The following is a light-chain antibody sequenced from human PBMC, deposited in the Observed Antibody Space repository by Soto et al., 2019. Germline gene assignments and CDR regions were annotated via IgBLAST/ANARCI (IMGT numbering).Light chain of an antibody. CDR2: EVS. CDR3: SSYGGSNNLV. V-gene: IGLV2-8*01. Sequence: QSVLTQPASASGSPGQSVTISCTGTSSDVGGYNYVSWYQQHPGKAPKLMIYEVSKRPSGVPDRFSGSKSGNTASLTVSGLQAEDEADYYCSSYGGSNNLVFGGGTKVTVL. J-gene: IGLJ2*01. CDR1: SSDVGGYNY.